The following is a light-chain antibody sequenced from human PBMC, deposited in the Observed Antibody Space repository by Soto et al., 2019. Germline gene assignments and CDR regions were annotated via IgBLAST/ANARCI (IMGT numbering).Light chain of an antibody. Sequence: EIVLTQSPGTLSLSPGERATLSCWTSQSVSSSYLAWYQQKPGQAPRLLIYGASSRATGIPARFSGSGSGTDFTLTISRLEPEDFAVYYCQQYVNSPYTFGQGTKMEIK. J-gene: IGKJ2*01. CDR2: GAS. CDR3: QQYVNSPYT. CDR1: QSVSSSY. V-gene: IGKV3-20*01.